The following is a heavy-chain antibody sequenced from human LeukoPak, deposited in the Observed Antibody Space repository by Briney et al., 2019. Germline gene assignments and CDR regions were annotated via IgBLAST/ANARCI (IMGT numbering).Heavy chain of an antibody. Sequence: GGSLRLSCAASGFTFVDFAMNWVRQAPGKGLEWVSSITRVSTYTYYSESVQGRFTISRDNHKDLLYLQLNRLRGAASGIHYCTRDRNDYGDPDAFDIWGQGTVVTVSS. J-gene: IGHJ3*02. CDR1: GFTFVDFA. CDR3: TRDRNDYGDPDAFDI. CDR2: ITRVSTYT. D-gene: IGHD4-17*01. V-gene: IGHV3-21*01.